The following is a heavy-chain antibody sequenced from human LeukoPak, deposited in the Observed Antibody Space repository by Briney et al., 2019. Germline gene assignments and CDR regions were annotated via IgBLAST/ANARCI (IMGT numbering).Heavy chain of an antibody. D-gene: IGHD3-3*01. CDR3: AKERFRALDP. Sequence: LGGSLRLSCTGSGFTFSSYAMTWVRQAPGKGLEWVSTISGSGDARYYADSVKGRFTISRDNPINTLYLQMSSLRAEDTALYYCAKERFRALDPWGQGTLVSVAS. V-gene: IGHV3-23*01. CDR2: ISGSGDAR. CDR1: GFTFSSYA. J-gene: IGHJ5*02.